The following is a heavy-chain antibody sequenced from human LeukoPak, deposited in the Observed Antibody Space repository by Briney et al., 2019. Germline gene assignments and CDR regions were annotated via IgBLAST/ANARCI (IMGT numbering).Heavy chain of an antibody. J-gene: IGHJ4*02. Sequence: SETLSLTCTVSGYSISSGYYWGWIRQPPGKGLEWIGSIYHSGSAYYNPSLKSRVTISVDTSKNQFSLKLSSVTAADTAVYYCARLYYFDTSAYYLDYWGQGTLVTVSS. D-gene: IGHD3-22*01. CDR2: IYHSGSA. CDR3: ARLYYFDTSAYYLDY. CDR1: GYSISSGYY. V-gene: IGHV4-38-2*02.